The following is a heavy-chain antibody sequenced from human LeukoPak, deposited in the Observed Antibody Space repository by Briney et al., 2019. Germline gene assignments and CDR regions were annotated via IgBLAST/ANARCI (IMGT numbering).Heavy chain of an antibody. Sequence: GGSLRLSCAASGFTFSSYWMSWVRQAPGKGLEWVANIKQDGSEKYYVDSVKGRFTISRDNAKNSLYLQMNSLRAEDTAVYYCARAVYSGSYYFDYWGQGTLVTVSS. J-gene: IGHJ4*02. CDR1: GFTFSSYW. D-gene: IGHD1-26*01. V-gene: IGHV3-7*01. CDR3: ARAVYSGSYYFDY. CDR2: IKQDGSEK.